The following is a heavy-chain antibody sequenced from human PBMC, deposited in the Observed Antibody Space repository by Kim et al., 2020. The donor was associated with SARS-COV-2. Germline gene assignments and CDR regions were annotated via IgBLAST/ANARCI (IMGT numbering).Heavy chain of an antibody. J-gene: IGHJ4*02. Sequence: GGSLRLSCAASGFTFSSYAMHWVRQAPGKGLEWVAVISYDGSNKYYADSVKGRFTISRDNSKNTLYLQMNSLRAEDTAVYYCARAAMITFGGVIVEGGFDYWGQGTLVTVSS. D-gene: IGHD3-16*02. V-gene: IGHV3-30*04. CDR1: GFTFSSYA. CDR2: ISYDGSNK. CDR3: ARAAMITFGGVIVEGGFDY.